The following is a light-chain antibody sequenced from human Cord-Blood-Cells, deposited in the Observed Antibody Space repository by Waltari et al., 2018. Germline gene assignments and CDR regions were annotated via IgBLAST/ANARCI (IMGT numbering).Light chain of an antibody. V-gene: IGKV3-20*01. CDR1: QSVSSSY. CDR3: QQYGSSPYT. J-gene: IGKJ2*01. CDR2: GAS. Sequence: EIVLTQSPGTLSLSPGDRATLSCRASQSVSSSYLAWYQQKPGQAPRLRISGASSRATGIPDRFSGSGSGTDFTLTISRLEPEDCAVYYCQQYGSSPYTFGQGTKLEIK.